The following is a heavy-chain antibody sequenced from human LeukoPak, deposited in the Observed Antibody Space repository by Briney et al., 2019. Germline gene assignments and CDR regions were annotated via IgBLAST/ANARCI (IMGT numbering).Heavy chain of an antibody. CDR3: ARPFSGGDDAFDI. V-gene: IGHV4-61*05. D-gene: IGHD3-16*01. CDR1: GGSISSSSYY. Sequence: SETLSLTCTVSGGSISSSSYYWGWIRQPPGKGLEWIGYIYYSGSTNYNPSLKSRVTISVDTSKNQFSLKLSSVTAADTAVYYCARPFSGGDDAFDIWGQGTMVTVSS. J-gene: IGHJ3*02. CDR2: IYYSGST.